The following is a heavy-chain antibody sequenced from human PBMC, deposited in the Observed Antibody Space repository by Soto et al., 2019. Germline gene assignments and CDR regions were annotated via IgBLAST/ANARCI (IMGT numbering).Heavy chain of an antibody. CDR1: GFTFRGFA. V-gene: IGHV3-23*01. D-gene: IGHD1-26*01. Sequence: PGWSLRLSCAASGFTFRGFAMSWVRQAPGKGLEWVSVLSGSADRTYYRDSVKGRFTSSRDNSKNMLYLQMNSLRAEDTALYYCAKADPGASYFYFDSWGPGTLVTDPS. J-gene: IGHJ4*02. CDR2: LSGSADRT. CDR3: AKADPGASYFYFDS.